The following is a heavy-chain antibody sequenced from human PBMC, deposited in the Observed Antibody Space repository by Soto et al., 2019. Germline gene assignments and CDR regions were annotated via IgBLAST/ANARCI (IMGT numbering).Heavy chain of an antibody. D-gene: IGHD5-12*01. J-gene: IGHJ4*02. CDR3: ARDPGRRDGYFQDY. Sequence: GGSLRLSCAASGFTFSSYAMHWVRQAPGKGLEYVSAISSNGGSTYYADSVKGRFTISRDNSKNTLYLQMNSLRAEDTAVYYCARDPGRRDGYFQDYWGQGTLVTVSS. CDR2: ISSNGGST. V-gene: IGHV3-64*02. CDR1: GFTFSSYA.